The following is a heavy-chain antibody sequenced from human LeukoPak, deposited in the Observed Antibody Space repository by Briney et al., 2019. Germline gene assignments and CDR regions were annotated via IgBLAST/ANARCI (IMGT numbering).Heavy chain of an antibody. V-gene: IGHV4-59*01. D-gene: IGHD6-19*01. Sequence: SSETLSLTCTVSGGSISSYYWSWIRQPPGKGLEWIGYIYYSGSTNYNPSLKSRVTISVDTSKNQFSLKLSSVTAADTAVYYCARGHSSGWYPIDYWGQGTLVTVSS. CDR1: GGSISSYY. CDR2: IYYSGST. CDR3: ARGHSSGWYPIDY. J-gene: IGHJ4*02.